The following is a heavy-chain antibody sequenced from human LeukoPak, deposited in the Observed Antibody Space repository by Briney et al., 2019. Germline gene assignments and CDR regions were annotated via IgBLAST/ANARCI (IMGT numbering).Heavy chain of an antibody. CDR2: TYYRSKWYN. J-gene: IGHJ4*02. CDR1: GDTVSSNSVV. V-gene: IGHV6-1*01. D-gene: IGHD2-21*02. CDR3: ARGVTGRSNPFDY. Sequence: SQTLSLTCAISGDTVSSNSVVWNWIRQSPSRGLEWLGRTYYRSKWYNDYPVSVKGRITINPDTSKNHFSLQLNSVTPEDTAVYYCARGVTGRSNPFDYWGQGALVTVSS.